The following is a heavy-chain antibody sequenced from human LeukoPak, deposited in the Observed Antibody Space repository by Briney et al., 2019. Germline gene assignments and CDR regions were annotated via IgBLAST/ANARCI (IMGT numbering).Heavy chain of an antibody. V-gene: IGHV3-23*01. CDR1: GFTFSSYE. Sequence: GGSLRLSCAASGFTFSSYEMNWVRQAPGKGLECVSGISGRGDSTYHADSVKGRFTISRDNSKNTLYLQMNSLRAEDTAVYYCAGNSSGWGSFNYWGQGTLVTVSS. D-gene: IGHD6-19*01. CDR2: ISGRGDST. J-gene: IGHJ4*02. CDR3: AGNSSGWGSFNY.